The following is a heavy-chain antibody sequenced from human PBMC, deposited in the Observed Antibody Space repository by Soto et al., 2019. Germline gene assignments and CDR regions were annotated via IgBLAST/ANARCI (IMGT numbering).Heavy chain of an antibody. CDR2: IYYSGST. V-gene: IGHV4-59*01. CDR1: GDSISSYY. J-gene: IGHJ4*02. D-gene: IGHD3-10*01. CDR3: ARSRGGYFDY. Sequence: QVQLQESGPGLVKPSETLSLTCTVSGDSISSYYWSWIRQPPGKGLEWIGYIYYSGSTNYNPSLKSRVTTSVDTSKNQFSLKLSSVTAADTAVYYCARSRGGYFDYWGQGTLVTVSS.